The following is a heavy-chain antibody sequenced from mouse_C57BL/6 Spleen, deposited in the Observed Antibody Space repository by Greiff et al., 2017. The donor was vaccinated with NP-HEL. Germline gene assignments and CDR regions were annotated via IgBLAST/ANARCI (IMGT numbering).Heavy chain of an antibody. Sequence: VQLKESGGGLVKPGGSLKLSCAASGFTFSDYGMHWVRQAPEKGLEWVAYISSGSSTIYYADTVKGRFTISRDNAKNTLFLQMTSLRSEDTAMYYCARRSSYDYAMDYWGQGTSVTVSS. CDR3: ARRSSYDYAMDY. CDR2: ISSGSSTI. V-gene: IGHV5-17*01. J-gene: IGHJ4*01. CDR1: GFTFSDYG. D-gene: IGHD1-1*01.